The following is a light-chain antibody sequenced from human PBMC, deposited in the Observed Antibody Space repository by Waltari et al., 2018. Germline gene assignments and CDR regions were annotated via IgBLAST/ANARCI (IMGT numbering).Light chain of an antibody. V-gene: IGKV4-1*01. CDR2: WAS. Sequence: DIVMTQSPDSLAVSLGERVTINCRSSQNLLYNPDNKNYLAWFHQKPGQPPKLLIYWASTLESGVPDRFSGSGSGTEFTLTISSLQPDDFATYYCQQYNSYSPLTFGQGTKVEIK. CDR1: QNLLYNPDNKNY. J-gene: IGKJ1*01. CDR3: QQYNSYSPLT.